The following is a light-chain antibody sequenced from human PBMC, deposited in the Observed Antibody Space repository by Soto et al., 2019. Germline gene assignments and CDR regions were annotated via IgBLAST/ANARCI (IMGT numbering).Light chain of an antibody. V-gene: IGKV3-11*01. CDR2: EVS. CDR3: QQRSNSIT. Sequence: EIVLSHSPATLCLSPGDRATLSCRASQSVNSDFAWFPPKPGQAPRLLIYEVSNRATGIPARFSGSGSETDFTLTIRSIEPEDFAVDDCQQRSNSITFGQGTRLEIK. CDR1: QSVNSD. J-gene: IGKJ5*01.